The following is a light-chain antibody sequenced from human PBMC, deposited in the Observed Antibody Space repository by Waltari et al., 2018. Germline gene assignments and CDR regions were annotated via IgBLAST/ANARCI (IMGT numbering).Light chain of an antibody. CDR3: QSYDSSLSGYV. CDR2: GNK. J-gene: IGLJ1*01. V-gene: IGLV1-40*01. CDR1: TSNIGAVYD. Sequence: QSVLTQPPSVSGAPGQRVTISCTGSTSNIGAVYDVHWYQQLPGTAPKLLSFGNKSRPSGVHDRVPGSKSGPSASLAITGLQAEDEADYYCQSYDSSLSGYVFGTGTKVTVL.